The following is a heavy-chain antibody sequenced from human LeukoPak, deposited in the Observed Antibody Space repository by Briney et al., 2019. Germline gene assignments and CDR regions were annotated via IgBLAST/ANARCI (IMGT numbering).Heavy chain of an antibody. Sequence: PGGSLRLSCAASGFTFSTYSMNWVRQAPGKGLEWVSYISRGSSIIFYADSVKGRFTISRDNAKNSLYLQMNSLRVEDTAVYYCARLPLTARLHFEYWGQGTLVTVSS. CDR3: ARLPLTARLHFEY. J-gene: IGHJ4*02. V-gene: IGHV3-48*04. D-gene: IGHD5-12*01. CDR1: GFTFSTYS. CDR2: ISRGSSII.